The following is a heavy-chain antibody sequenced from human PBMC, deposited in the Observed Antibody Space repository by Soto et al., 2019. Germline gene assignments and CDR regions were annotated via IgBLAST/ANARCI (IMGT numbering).Heavy chain of an antibody. CDR2: INHSGST. J-gene: IGHJ5*01. D-gene: IGHD3-22*01. CDR1: GGSISSGGYY. CDR3: ARGLRIGVITTWFDS. V-gene: IGHV4-39*07. Sequence: SETLSLTCTVSGGSISSGGYYWTWIRQPPGKGLEWIGEINHSGSTNHNPSLKSRVTISSDTSKNQFSLKVNSVTAADTAVYYCARGLRIGVITTWFDSWGQGTLVTVSS.